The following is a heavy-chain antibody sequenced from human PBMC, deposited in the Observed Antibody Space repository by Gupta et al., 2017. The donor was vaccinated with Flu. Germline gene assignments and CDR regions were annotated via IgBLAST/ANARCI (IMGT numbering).Heavy chain of an antibody. J-gene: IGHJ4*01. Sequence: QITLKESGPTLVNSTQTLTLTCTFSALSVITNEVGVGWLRQPPGKALEWLGIIYWDNNKFYSPSLKNRLTFTKDTSKNQVVLTMTNMDPVDTATYFWAHRPSVSFARYFDYWGQGVLVTGAS. D-gene: IGHD3-10*01. CDR3: AHRPSVSFARYFDY. CDR2: IYWDNNK. CDR1: ALSVITNEVG. V-gene: IGHV2-5*02.